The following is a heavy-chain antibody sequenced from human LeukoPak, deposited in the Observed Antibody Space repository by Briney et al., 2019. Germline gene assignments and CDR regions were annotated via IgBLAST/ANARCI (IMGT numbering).Heavy chain of an antibody. V-gene: IGHV3-74*03. CDR3: SRSQFDY. Sequence: GGSLRLSCEPSGFAFSSYWMLWVRQAPGKGLVWLSRISGDGTIKTYADFVKGRFTISRDNTKIILYLQMNSLKVEDTAMYYCSRSQFDYWGQGVLVTVSS. CDR1: GFAFSSYW. CDR2: ISGDGTIK. J-gene: IGHJ4*02.